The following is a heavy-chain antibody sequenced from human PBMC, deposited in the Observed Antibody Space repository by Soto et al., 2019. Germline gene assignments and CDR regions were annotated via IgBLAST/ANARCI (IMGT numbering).Heavy chain of an antibody. D-gene: IGHD5-12*01. CDR2: IYYSGST. V-gene: IGHV4-39*01. CDR3: ARHLSDSGYDLNY. Sequence: SETMSLTCTVSGGSISSSDYYWGWIRQPPGKGLEWIGSIYYSGSTYYNPSLKSRVSISVDTSKNQFSLNLTSVTAADTAVYYCARHLSDSGYDLNYWGQGTLVTVSS. CDR1: GGSISSSDYY. J-gene: IGHJ4*01.